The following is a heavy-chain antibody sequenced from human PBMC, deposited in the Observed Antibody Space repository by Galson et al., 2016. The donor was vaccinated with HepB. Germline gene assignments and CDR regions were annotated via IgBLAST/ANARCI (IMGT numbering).Heavy chain of an antibody. V-gene: IGHV3-9*01. CDR1: GFTVNDHA. J-gene: IGHJ4*02. Sequence: SLRLSCAGSGFTVNDHAMHWVRQVPGKGLEWVSGISWNSGRIGYAESVKGRFTISRDNAKNTLFLQMDSLKIDDTAVYYCAKGWSGPDSWGQGTLVTVSS. CDR2: ISWNSGRI. CDR3: AKGWSGPDS. D-gene: IGHD3-3*01.